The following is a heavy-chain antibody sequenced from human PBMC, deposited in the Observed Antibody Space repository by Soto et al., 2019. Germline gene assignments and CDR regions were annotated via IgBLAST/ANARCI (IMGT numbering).Heavy chain of an antibody. J-gene: IGHJ4*02. CDR2: INPSNGDT. V-gene: IGHV1-2*04. D-gene: IGHD6-19*01. CDR1: GYNFKDHY. CDR3: AREMAGSQGRYFDY. Sequence: QVQLVQSGAEVKKPGASVKVSCKASGYNFKDHYMHWVRQAPGQGLEWMGWINPSNGDTKYEQDFQGWVTRTRDTSSSTYYMELSRLKSDDTAVYYCAREMAGSQGRYFDYWGQGTLVTFSS.